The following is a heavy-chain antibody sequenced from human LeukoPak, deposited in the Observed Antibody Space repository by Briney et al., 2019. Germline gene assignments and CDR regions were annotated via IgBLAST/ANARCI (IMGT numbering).Heavy chain of an antibody. CDR1: GFTFSSYW. CDR3: AREKVIMEWLLGQDALDI. Sequence: GGSLRLSCAASGFTFSSYWMSWVRQAPGKGLEWVANIKQDGSEKYYVDSVKGRFTISRDNAKNSLYLQMNSLRAEDTAVYYCAREKVIMEWLLGQDALDIWGQGTTGSVSS. CDR2: IKQDGSEK. D-gene: IGHD3-3*01. V-gene: IGHV3-7*01. J-gene: IGHJ3*02.